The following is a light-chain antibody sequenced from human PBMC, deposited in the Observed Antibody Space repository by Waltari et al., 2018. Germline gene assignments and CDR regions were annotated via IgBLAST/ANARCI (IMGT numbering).Light chain of an antibody. CDR2: KSF. J-gene: IGKJ2*01. Sequence: DIQMTLSHSTLSASVGDRVTITCRASQSISNWLAWYQQKPGKAPKVLIYKSFTLQSGVPSRFSGSGSETEFSLTISSLQPDDFATYYCQQYNIWPYTFGQGTTLEI. CDR3: QQYNIWPYT. CDR1: QSISNW. V-gene: IGKV1-5*03.